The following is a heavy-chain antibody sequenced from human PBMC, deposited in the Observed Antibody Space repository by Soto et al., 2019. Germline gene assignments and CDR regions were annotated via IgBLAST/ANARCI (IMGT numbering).Heavy chain of an antibody. D-gene: IGHD6-19*01. CDR2: INAGNGNT. Sequence: QVQLVQSGAEEKKPGASVKVSCKASGYTFTGYAMHWVRQAPGQRLEWMGWINAGNGNTKYSPKFQCRVTITRDTSASTAYMEMSRLGYEYTGVYYCERAVSVAADFVYWGQGTLVIVSS. CDR1: GYTFTGYA. J-gene: IGHJ4*02. V-gene: IGHV1-3*05. CDR3: ERAVSVAADFVY.